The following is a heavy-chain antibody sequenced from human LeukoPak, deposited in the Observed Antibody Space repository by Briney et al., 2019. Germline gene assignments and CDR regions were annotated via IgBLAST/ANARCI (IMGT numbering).Heavy chain of an antibody. CDR3: ARDPLDISRWTNAFDI. CDR1: GFTFSSYA. Sequence: GGSLRLSCAASGFTFSSYAMYWVRQAPGKGLEWVAVISYDGSDKFYADSVKGRFTISRDSSKNTLYLQMNSLRPEDTAVYYCARDPLDISRWTNAFDIWGQGTTVIVS. V-gene: IGHV3-30*04. J-gene: IGHJ3*02. CDR2: ISYDGSDK. D-gene: IGHD5-12*01.